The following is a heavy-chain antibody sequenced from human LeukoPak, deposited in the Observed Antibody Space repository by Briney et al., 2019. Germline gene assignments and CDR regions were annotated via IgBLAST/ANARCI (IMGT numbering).Heavy chain of an antibody. CDR1: RFTFSSYG. CDR2: IRYDGTNK. V-gene: IGHV3-30*02. CDR3: AKDLLTGHYYDSSGYYPSFHF. J-gene: IGHJ1*01. Sequence: GGSLRLSCAASRFTFSSYGMHWVRQAPGKGLEWVAFIRYDGTNKYYADSVKVRFTMSRDNSKNTLYLQMNSLRAEDTAVYYCAKDLLTGHYYDSSGYYPSFHFWGQGCLVTVSS. D-gene: IGHD3-22*01.